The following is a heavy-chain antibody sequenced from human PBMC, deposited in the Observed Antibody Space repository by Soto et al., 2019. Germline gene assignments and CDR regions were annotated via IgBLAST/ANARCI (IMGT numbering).Heavy chain of an antibody. V-gene: IGHV4-39*07. CDR2: IYYSGST. CDR1: GGSISSSSYY. D-gene: IGHD3-3*01. Sequence: SETLSLTCTVSGGSISSSSYYWGWIRQPPGKGLEWIGSIYYSGSTNYNPSLKSRVTISVDTSKNQFSLKLSSVTAADTAVYYCARVPYDFWSGYYTGYYYYGMDVWGQGTTVTVSS. J-gene: IGHJ6*02. CDR3: ARVPYDFWSGYYTGYYYYGMDV.